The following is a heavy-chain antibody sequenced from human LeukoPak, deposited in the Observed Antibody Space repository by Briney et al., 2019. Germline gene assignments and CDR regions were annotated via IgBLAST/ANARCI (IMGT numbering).Heavy chain of an antibody. J-gene: IGHJ3*01. CDR3: ARNMGDWGRAFDF. V-gene: IGHV3-53*01. CDR1: GLTVSLNY. D-gene: IGHD7-27*01. CDR2: IYSGGST. Sequence: GGSLSLSCDACGLTVSLNYMSWVRQAPGQGLEWVSIIYSGGSTIYGDSVKGRFTISRDNSKNTLFLHMNSLRAEDTAVYYCARNMGDWGRAFDFRGQGTMVTVSS.